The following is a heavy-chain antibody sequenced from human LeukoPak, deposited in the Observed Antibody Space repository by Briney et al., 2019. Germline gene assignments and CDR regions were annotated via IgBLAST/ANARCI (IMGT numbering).Heavy chain of an antibody. J-gene: IGHJ4*02. Sequence: SETLSLTCTVSGGSISSSSYYWGWIRQPPGKGLEWIGSIYYSGSTYYNPSLKSRVTISVDTSKNQFSLKLSPVTAADTAVYYCASQLAYYYDSSGIDYWGQGTLVTVSS. CDR3: ASQLAYYYDSSGIDY. CDR1: GGSISSSSYY. V-gene: IGHV4-39*01. CDR2: IYYSGST. D-gene: IGHD3-22*01.